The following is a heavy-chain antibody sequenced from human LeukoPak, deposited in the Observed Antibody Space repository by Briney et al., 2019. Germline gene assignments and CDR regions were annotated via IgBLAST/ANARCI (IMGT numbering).Heavy chain of an antibody. D-gene: IGHD6-19*01. V-gene: IGHV3-48*03. CDR2: ISSSGSTL. CDR1: GFTFSSYE. J-gene: IGHJ4*02. CDR3: ARGFYSSGWDY. Sequence: PGGSLRLSCAASGFTFSSYEMNWVRQAQGKGLEWVSYISSSGSTLYYADSVKGRFTISRDNAKNSLYLQMNSLRAEDTAVYYCARGFYSSGWDYWGQGTLVTVSS.